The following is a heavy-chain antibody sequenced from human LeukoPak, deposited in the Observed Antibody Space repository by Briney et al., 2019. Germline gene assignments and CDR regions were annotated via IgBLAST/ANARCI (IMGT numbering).Heavy chain of an antibody. J-gene: IGHJ4*02. Sequence: SETLSLTCTVSGVSISSTNSYWGWIRQSPRTELEWIGNIYSSGSTYYSPSLKSRVTISIDTSENQFSLKLTSVTAADTAVYYCARKREGLATGIDYWGQGTLVTVSS. D-gene: IGHD2-15*01. CDR3: ARKREGLATGIDY. V-gene: IGHV4-39*07. CDR2: IYSSGST. CDR1: GVSISSTNSY.